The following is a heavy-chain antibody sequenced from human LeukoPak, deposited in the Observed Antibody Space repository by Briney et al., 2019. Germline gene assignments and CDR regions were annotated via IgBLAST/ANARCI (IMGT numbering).Heavy chain of an antibody. CDR3: AKSGARGWIYFDY. CDR1: GFTFSSYA. V-gene: IGHV3-9*01. J-gene: IGHJ4*02. D-gene: IGHD2-2*03. CDR2: ISWNSGSI. Sequence: PGGSLRLSCAASGFTFSSYAMHWVRQAPGKGLEWVSGISWNSGSIGYADSVKGRFTISRDNAKNSLYLQMNSLRAEDTALYYCAKSGARGWIYFDYWGQGTLVTVSS.